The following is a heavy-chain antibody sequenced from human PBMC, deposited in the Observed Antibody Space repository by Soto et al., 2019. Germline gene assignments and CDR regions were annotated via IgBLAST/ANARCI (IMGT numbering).Heavy chain of an antibody. CDR2: ITTSGGNT. Sequence: EVQLLESGGGWVQPGGSLRLSCAASGFTFSPYAMSWVRQAQGKGLEWVPTITTSGGNTYYADSVQGRFTISRDNSKNTLYLQMNSLRAEDTAVYYCAGRYCTNGVCYTNYYYYIDVWGKGTTVTVSS. CDR1: GFTFSPYA. D-gene: IGHD2-8*01. J-gene: IGHJ6*03. V-gene: IGHV3-23*01. CDR3: AGRYCTNGVCYTNYYYYIDV.